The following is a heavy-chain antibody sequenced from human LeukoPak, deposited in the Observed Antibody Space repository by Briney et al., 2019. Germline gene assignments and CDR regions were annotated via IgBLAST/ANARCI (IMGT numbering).Heavy chain of an antibody. CDR3: TRVGVEELAC. J-gene: IGHJ4*02. V-gene: IGHV4-34*01. CDR1: GGSFSGYY. CDR2: INHSRST. D-gene: IGHD3-16*02. Sequence: PSQTLSLTCAVYGGSFSGYYWSWIRQPPGTRLKWWGEINHSRSTNYNPSLKSRIAMSVDTSKNQFSLTPSSLTPSAPATYYCTRVGVEELACWGQGTLVTVSS.